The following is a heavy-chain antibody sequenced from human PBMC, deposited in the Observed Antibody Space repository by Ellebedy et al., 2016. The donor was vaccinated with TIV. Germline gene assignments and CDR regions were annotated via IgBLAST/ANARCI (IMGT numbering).Heavy chain of an antibody. CDR1: SYTFTDYG. CDR2: FSAFNRNT. J-gene: IGHJ3*02. Sequence: ASVKVSXKASSYTFTDYGIAWVRQAPGRGLEWLGWFSAFNRNTNFAQKYQGRVSMTTDTSTSTAYMELRSLRSDDTAVYYCARVSRWEAFDIWGQGTMVTVSS. V-gene: IGHV1-18*01. D-gene: IGHD1-26*01. CDR3: ARVSRWEAFDI.